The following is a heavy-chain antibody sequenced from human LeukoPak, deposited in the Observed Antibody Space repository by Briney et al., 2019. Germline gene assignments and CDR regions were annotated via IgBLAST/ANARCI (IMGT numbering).Heavy chain of an antibody. CDR1: GFTFSTYS. CDR2: ISSSGSTI. CDR3: AELGITMIGGV. J-gene: IGHJ6*04. D-gene: IGHD3-10*02. Sequence: SGGSLRLSCAASGFTFSTYSMNWVRQAPGKGLEWVSYISSSGSTIYYADSVKGRFTISRDNAKNSLYLQMNSLRAEDTAVYCAELGITMIGGVWGKGTTVTISS. V-gene: IGHV3-48*04.